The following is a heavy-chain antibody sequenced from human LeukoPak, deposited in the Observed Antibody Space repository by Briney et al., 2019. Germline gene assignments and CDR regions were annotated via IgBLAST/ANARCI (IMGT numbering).Heavy chain of an antibody. V-gene: IGHV3-23*01. CDR2: ISASGSRT. J-gene: IGHJ4*02. Sequence: GGSLGLSCAGSGFSFSTYAMSWVRQAPGKGLEWVSTISASGSRTYYTDSVKGRFTISRDNSKNTAYLQTNSLRVEDTAIYSCVKARGAVFGDYWGQGILVTVSS. CDR3: VKARGAVFGDY. CDR1: GFSFSTYA. D-gene: IGHD3-16*01.